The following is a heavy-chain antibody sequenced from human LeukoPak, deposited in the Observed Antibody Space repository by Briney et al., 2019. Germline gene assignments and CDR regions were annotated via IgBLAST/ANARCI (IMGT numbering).Heavy chain of an antibody. J-gene: IGHJ5*02. Sequence: GGSLTLSCAASGLTFSNYWMHWVSQVPGKGLVWVSRIDSDGITTSYADSVKGRFTISRDNAKNTLYLQMNSLRVEDTAVYYCTRDRPGFDPWGQGTLVTVSS. CDR1: GLTFSNYW. CDR2: IDSDGITT. CDR3: TRDRPGFDP. V-gene: IGHV3-74*01.